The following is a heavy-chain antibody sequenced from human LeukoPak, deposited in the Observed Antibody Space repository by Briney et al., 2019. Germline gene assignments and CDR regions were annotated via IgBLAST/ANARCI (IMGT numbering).Heavy chain of an antibody. V-gene: IGHV3-23*01. CDR2: ISGGGVTT. Sequence: GGSLRLSCAAPGFTFSSYAMSWVRQAPGKGLEWVSTISGGGVTTYYADSVKGRLTISRDNSKNTVSLQMNSLRDDDTAVYFCARESPVAAVGRSWFDPWGQGTLVTVSS. D-gene: IGHD6-13*01. J-gene: IGHJ5*02. CDR3: ARESPVAAVGRSWFDP. CDR1: GFTFSSYA.